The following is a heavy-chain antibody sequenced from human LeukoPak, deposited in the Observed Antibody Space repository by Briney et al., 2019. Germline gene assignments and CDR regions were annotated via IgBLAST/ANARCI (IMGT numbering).Heavy chain of an antibody. J-gene: IGHJ3*02. D-gene: IGHD3-10*01. Sequence: PSETLSLTCTVSGGSISSSSYYWGWIRQPPGKGLEWIGSIYYSGSTYYNPSLKSRVTISVDTSKNQFSLKLSSVTAADTAVYYCARDLVPNPIITMVRGADAFDIWGQGTMVTVSS. CDR1: GGSISSSSYY. CDR3: ARDLVPNPIITMVRGADAFDI. CDR2: IYYSGST. V-gene: IGHV4-39*07.